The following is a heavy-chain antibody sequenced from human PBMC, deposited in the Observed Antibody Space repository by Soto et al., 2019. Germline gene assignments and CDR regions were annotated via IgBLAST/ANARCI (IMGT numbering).Heavy chain of an antibody. V-gene: IGHV1-69*13. CDR2: IIPIFGTA. Sequence: ASVKVSCKASGGTFSSYAISWVRQAPGQGLEWMGGIIPIFGTANYAQKFQGRVTITADESTSTAYMELSSLRSEDTAVYYCAREQLWPNDAFDIWGQGKMVTVSS. D-gene: IGHD5-18*01. CDR3: AREQLWPNDAFDI. J-gene: IGHJ3*02. CDR1: GGTFSSYA.